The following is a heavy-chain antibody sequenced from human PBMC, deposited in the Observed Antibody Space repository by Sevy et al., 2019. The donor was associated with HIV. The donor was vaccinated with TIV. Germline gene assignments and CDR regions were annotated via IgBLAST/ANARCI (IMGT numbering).Heavy chain of an antibody. V-gene: IGHV4-59*01. D-gene: IGHD6-13*01. CDR1: GGSISSYY. Sequence: SETLSLTCTVSGGSISSYYWSWIRQPPGKGLEWIGYIYYSGSTNYNPSLKSRVTISVDTSKNQFSLKLSSVTAADTAVYYCARQRIATNWFDPWVQGTLVTVSS. CDR3: ARQRIATNWFDP. CDR2: IYYSGST. J-gene: IGHJ5*02.